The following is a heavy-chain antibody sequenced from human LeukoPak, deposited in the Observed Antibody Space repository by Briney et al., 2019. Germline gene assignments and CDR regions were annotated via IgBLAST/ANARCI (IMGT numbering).Heavy chain of an antibody. CDR1: GGSIGSYY. D-gene: IGHD5-24*01. V-gene: IGHV4-59*01. CDR2: IYYSGST. CDR3: ARDGWRQPLDY. Sequence: PSETLSLTCTVSGGSIGSYYWSWIRQPPGKGLEWIGYIYYSGSTNYNPSLKSRVTISVDTSKNQFSLKLSSVTAADTAVYYCARDGWRQPLDYWGQGTLVTVSS. J-gene: IGHJ4*02.